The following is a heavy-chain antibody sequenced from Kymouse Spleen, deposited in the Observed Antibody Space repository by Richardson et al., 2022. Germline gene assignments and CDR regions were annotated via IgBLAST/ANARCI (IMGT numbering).Heavy chain of an antibody. Sequence: QVQLQQWGAGLLKPSETLSLTCAVYGGSFSGYYWSWIRQPPGKGLEWIGEINHSGSTNYNPSLKSRVTISVDTSKNQFSLKLSSVTAADTAVYYCARVRFLDVWGQGTTVTVSS. J-gene: IGHJ6*02. V-gene: IGHV4-34*01. D-gene: IGHD3-16*02. CDR1: GGSFSGYY. CDR2: INHSGST. CDR3: ARVRFLDV.